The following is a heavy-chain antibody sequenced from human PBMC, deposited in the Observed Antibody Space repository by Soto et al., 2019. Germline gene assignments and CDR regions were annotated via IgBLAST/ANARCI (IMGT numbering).Heavy chain of an antibody. D-gene: IGHD2-8*02. CDR3: ETQIVMVVYFDY. J-gene: IGHJ4*02. V-gene: IGHV3-23*01. CDR2: ISGGGATT. CDR1: GFSFSTFA. Sequence: GSLRLSCAASGFSFSTFAMSWVRQAPGKGLEWVSGISGGGATTWYADSVKGRFTISRDNSKNTLYLQMNSLRAEDTAVYYCETQIVMVVYFDYWGQGDLVTVSS.